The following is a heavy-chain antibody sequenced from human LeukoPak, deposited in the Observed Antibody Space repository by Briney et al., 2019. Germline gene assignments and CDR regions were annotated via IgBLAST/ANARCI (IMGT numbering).Heavy chain of an antibody. J-gene: IGHJ4*02. Sequence: SETLSLTCVVSGYSISSGYYWGWIRQPPGKGLEWIGSIHHSGSTYYKPSLKSRVTISVDTSKNHFSPKLSTATAADTAVYYCASEGGLPAAMPYWGQGTLVTVSS. CDR2: IHHSGST. CDR3: ASEGGLPAAMPY. D-gene: IGHD2-2*01. V-gene: IGHV4-38-2*01. CDR1: GYSISSGYY.